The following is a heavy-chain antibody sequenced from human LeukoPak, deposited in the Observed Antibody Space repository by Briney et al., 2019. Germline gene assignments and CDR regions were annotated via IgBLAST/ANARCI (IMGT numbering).Heavy chain of an antibody. D-gene: IGHD1-26*01. Sequence: GGSLRLSCAASGFTFSSDAMNWVRQAPGMGLEWISYIGTRSNPIYYADSVKGRFTISRDDAKNSLYLRMNSLRDEDTAVYFCAREARGSGRDFDYWGQGILVTVSS. CDR2: IGTRSNPI. CDR1: GFTFSSDA. V-gene: IGHV3-48*02. CDR3: AREARGSGRDFDY. J-gene: IGHJ4*02.